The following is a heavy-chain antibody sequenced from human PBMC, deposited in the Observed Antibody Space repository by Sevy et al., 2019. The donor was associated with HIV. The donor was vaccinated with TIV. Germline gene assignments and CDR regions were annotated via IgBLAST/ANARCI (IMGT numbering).Heavy chain of an antibody. Sequence: GGSLRLSCVASGFTFSSYAMSWVRQAPGKGLEWVSAISGSGGSTYYADSVKGRFTISRDNSKNTLYLQMNSLRAEDTAVYYCAKDEVDTAMVNSDYFDYWGQGTLVTVSS. V-gene: IGHV3-23*01. D-gene: IGHD5-18*01. CDR2: ISGSGGST. CDR3: AKDEVDTAMVNSDYFDY. J-gene: IGHJ4*02. CDR1: GFTFSSYA.